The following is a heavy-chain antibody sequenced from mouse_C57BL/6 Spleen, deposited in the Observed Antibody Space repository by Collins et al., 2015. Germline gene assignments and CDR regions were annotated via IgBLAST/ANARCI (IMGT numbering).Heavy chain of an antibody. D-gene: IGHD3-1*01. V-gene: IGHV1-81*01. Sequence: QVQLQQSGAELARPGASVKLSCKASGYTFTSYGISWVKQRTGQGLEWIGEIYPRSGNTYYNEKFKGKATLTADKSSSTTYMELRSLTSEDSAVYFCARSGGRGYFDVWGTGTTVTVSS. CDR2: IYPRSGNT. J-gene: IGHJ1*03. CDR3: ARSGGRGYFDV. CDR1: GYTFTSYG.